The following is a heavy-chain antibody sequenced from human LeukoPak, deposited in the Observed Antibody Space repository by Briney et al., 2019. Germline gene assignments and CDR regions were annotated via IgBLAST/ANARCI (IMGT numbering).Heavy chain of an antibody. Sequence: SETLSLTCAVYGGSFSGYYWSWIRQPPGKGLEWIGEINHSGSTNYNPSLKSRVTISVDTSKNQFSLKLSSVTAADTAVYYCARANSSSWYSYWGQGTLVTVSS. J-gene: IGHJ4*02. CDR3: ARANSSSWYSY. CDR1: GGSFSGYY. V-gene: IGHV4-34*01. D-gene: IGHD6-13*01. CDR2: INHSGST.